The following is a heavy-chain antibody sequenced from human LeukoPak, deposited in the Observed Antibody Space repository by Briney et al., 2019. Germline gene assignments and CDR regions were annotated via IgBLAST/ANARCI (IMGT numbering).Heavy chain of an antibody. CDR1: GFTFSSYA. CDR2: ISGSGGST. J-gene: IGHJ3*02. CDR3: AKSLDYYYDSSGYFPGAFDI. Sequence: PGGSLRLSCAASGFTFSSYAMSWVRQAPGKGLEWVSAISGSGGSTYYADSVKGRFTISRDNSKNTLYLQMNSLRAEDTAVYYCAKSLDYYYDSSGYFPGAFDIWGQGTMVTVSS. V-gene: IGHV3-23*01. D-gene: IGHD3-22*01.